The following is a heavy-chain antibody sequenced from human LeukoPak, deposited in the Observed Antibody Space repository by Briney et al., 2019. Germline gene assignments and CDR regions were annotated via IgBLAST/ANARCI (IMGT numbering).Heavy chain of an antibody. J-gene: IGHJ4*02. CDR3: ARQGYSGYDPPLDY. CDR1: GGSISSYY. CDR2: IYYSGST. D-gene: IGHD5-12*01. Sequence: PSETLSLTCTVSGGSISSYYWSWIRQPPGKGLEWIGYIYYSGSTNYNPSLKGRVTISVDTSKNQFSLKLGSVTAADTAVYYCARQGYSGYDPPLDYWGQGTLVTVSS. V-gene: IGHV4-59*08.